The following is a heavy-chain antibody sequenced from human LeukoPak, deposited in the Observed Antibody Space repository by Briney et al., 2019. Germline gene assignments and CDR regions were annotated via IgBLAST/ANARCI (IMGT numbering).Heavy chain of an antibody. D-gene: IGHD6-19*01. Sequence: SETLSLTCTVSGGSISSYYWSWIRQPPGKGLEWIGYIYYSGSTNYNPSLKSRVTIPVDTSKNQFSLKLSSVTAADTAVYYCATLVAVADPYYFDYWGQGTLVTVSS. CDR2: IYYSGST. V-gene: IGHV4-59*01. CDR3: ATLVAVADPYYFDY. J-gene: IGHJ4*02. CDR1: GGSISSYY.